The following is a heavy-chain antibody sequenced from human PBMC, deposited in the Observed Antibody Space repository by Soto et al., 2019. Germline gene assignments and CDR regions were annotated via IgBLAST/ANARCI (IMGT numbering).Heavy chain of an antibody. CDR2: IYSGGNT. D-gene: IGHD2-2*01. V-gene: IGHV3-66*01. CDR3: AKRNYCPSTTCFDY. J-gene: IGHJ4*02. CDR1: GFTVSISY. Sequence: EVQLVESGGALVQPGGSLRLSCAASGFTVSISYMTWVRQVPGKGLEWVSIIYSGGNTYYADSVKGRFTISRDESENTLYLQMSSLRAEDTAVYYCAKRNYCPSTTCFDYWGQGTQVIVSS.